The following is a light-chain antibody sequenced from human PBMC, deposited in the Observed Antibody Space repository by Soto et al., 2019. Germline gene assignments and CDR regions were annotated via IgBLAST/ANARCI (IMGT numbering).Light chain of an antibody. CDR3: QQYATSPFT. CDR1: QSVSSNY. Sequence: EIVLTQSPGTLPLSPGERATLSCRASQSVSSNYLVWYQQKPPQAPRPLIYGASSRATGIPDRFSGSGSGTDFTLTISRLEPEDFAVYYCQQYATSPFTFGQGTKLEIK. V-gene: IGKV3-20*01. J-gene: IGKJ2*01. CDR2: GAS.